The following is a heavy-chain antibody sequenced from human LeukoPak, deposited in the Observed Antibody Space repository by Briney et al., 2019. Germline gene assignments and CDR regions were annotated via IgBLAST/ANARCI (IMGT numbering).Heavy chain of an antibody. CDR3: AKGEGGDSGWYGDY. V-gene: IGHV3-30*18. J-gene: IGHJ4*02. Sequence: GGSLRLSCAASGFTFSNSAMHWVRQAPGKGLEWVAVISYDGTDKYYADSVKGRFTISRDNSKNTLFLQMNSLRAEDTAMYYCAKGEGGDSGWYGDYWGQGTLVTVSS. D-gene: IGHD6-19*01. CDR1: GFTFSNSA. CDR2: ISYDGTDK.